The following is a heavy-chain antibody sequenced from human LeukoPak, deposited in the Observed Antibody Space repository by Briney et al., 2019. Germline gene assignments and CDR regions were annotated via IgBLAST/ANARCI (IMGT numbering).Heavy chain of an antibody. D-gene: IGHD4-17*01. J-gene: IGHJ4*02. CDR3: APTPRYGDYVYFDY. Sequence: GGSLRLSCAASGFTFSSYAMSWVRQAPGKGLEWVSAISGSGGSTYYADSVKGRFTISRDNSKNTLYLQMNSLRAEDTAVYYCAPTPRYGDYVYFDYWGQGTPVTVSS. CDR2: ISGSGGST. V-gene: IGHV3-23*01. CDR1: GFTFSSYA.